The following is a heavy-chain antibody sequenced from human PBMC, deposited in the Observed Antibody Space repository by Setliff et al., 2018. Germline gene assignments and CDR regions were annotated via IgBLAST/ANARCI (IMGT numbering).Heavy chain of an antibody. CDR1: GYTFTGYY. CDR2: INPNSGGT. V-gene: IGHV1-2*04. D-gene: IGHD3-9*01. Sequence: ASVKVSCKASGYTFTGYYMHWVRQAPGQGLEWMGWINPNSGGTNYAQKFQGWVTMTRDTSISTAYMELSRLRSDDTAVYYCAKKGLVIIWDYYYGMDVWGQGTTVTVSS. CDR3: AKKGLVIIWDYYYGMDV. J-gene: IGHJ6*02.